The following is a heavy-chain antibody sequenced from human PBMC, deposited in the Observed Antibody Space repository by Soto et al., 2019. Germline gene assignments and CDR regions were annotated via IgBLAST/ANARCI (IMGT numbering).Heavy chain of an antibody. CDR1: GFTFSDYS. V-gene: IGHV3-48*02. J-gene: IGHJ4*02. D-gene: IGHD3-9*01. Sequence: EEQLVDSGGGLVQWGGSRRLSCADSGFTFSDYSMNCVGQAPGKGLAWFSYISSGGSTIYYADSVKGRFTISRDNVKNSLYLKMDSLRDEDTAVYYCARDRMRWTEILPGYLDYCEYWGKGTQVTVSS. CDR3: ARDRMRWTEILPGYLDYCEY. CDR2: ISSGGSTI.